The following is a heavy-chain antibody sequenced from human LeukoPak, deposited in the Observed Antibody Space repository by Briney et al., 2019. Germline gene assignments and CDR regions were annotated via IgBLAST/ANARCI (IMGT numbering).Heavy chain of an antibody. D-gene: IGHD3-10*01. CDR1: GYTFSDYG. CDR3: VFEGRADAFDI. CDR2: ISYDGSNK. V-gene: IGHV3-30*03. J-gene: IGHJ3*02. Sequence: PGTSLRLSCTASGYTFSDYGMHWVRQAPGKGLEWVAVISYDGSNKYYADSVKGRFTISRDNSKNTLYLQMNSLRAEDTAVYYCVFEGRADAFDIWGQGTMVTVSS.